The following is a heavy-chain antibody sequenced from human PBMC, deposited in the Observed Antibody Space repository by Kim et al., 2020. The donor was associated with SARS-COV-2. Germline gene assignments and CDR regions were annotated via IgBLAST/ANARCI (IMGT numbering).Heavy chain of an antibody. Sequence: SETLSLTCAVYGGSFSGYYWSWIRQPPGKGLEWIGEINHSGSTNYNPSLKSRVTISVDTSKNQFSLKLSSVTAADTAVYYCARAPILRFLEWLDYWGQGTLVTVSS. CDR2: INHSGST. V-gene: IGHV4-34*01. D-gene: IGHD3-3*01. CDR3: ARAPILRFLEWLDY. CDR1: GGSFSGYY. J-gene: IGHJ4*02.